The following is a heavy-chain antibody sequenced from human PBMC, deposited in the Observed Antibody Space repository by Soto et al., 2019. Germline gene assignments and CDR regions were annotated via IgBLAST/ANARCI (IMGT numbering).Heavy chain of an antibody. V-gene: IGHV4-39*01. Sequence: KTSETLSLTCTVSGGSISSSSYYWGWIRQPPGKGLEWIGSIYYSGSTYYNPSLKSRVTISVDTSKNQFSLKLSSVTAADTAVYYCARHEVAHTFDYWGQGTLVTVSS. CDR2: IYYSGST. CDR3: ARHEVAHTFDY. J-gene: IGHJ4*02. D-gene: IGHD5-12*01. CDR1: GGSISSSSYY.